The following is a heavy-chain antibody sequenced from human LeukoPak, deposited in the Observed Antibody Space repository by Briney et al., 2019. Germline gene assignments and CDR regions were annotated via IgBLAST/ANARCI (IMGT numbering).Heavy chain of an antibody. D-gene: IGHD6-6*01. CDR2: INPNSGGT. Sequence: ASVKVSCKASGYTFTGYYMHWVRQAPGQGLEWMGWINPNSGGTNYAQKFQGRVTMTRDTSISTAYMELSRLRSDDTAVYYCAPGDCSSGPPKIYYFDYWGQGTLVTVSS. CDR3: APGDCSSGPPKIYYFDY. J-gene: IGHJ4*02. CDR1: GYTFTGYY. V-gene: IGHV1-2*02.